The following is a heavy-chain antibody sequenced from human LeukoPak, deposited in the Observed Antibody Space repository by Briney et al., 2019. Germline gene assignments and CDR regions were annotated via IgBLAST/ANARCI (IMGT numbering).Heavy chain of an antibody. V-gene: IGHV1-69*13. CDR3: ARGFSGPNWGKRYYDH. Sequence: VQFSCNASGVALSGYAVTWVRLAPGQGLEWMGGIILIFGSTNYAPKFEGRLTITADESTNTVYMELSSLRSEDTAVYFCARGFSGPNWGKRYYDHWGQGTLVTVSS. CDR2: IILIFGST. D-gene: IGHD7-27*01. CDR1: GVALSGYA. J-gene: IGHJ4*02.